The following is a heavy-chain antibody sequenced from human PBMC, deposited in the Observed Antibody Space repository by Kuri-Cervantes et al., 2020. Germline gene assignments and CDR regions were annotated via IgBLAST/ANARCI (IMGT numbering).Heavy chain of an antibody. CDR1: KYTFTDYY. CDR2: INTNTGNP. D-gene: IGHD6-13*01. CDR3: ARRSAAGTLYYGMDV. V-gene: IGHV7-4-1*02. J-gene: IGHJ6*02. Sequence: ASVKVSCKASKYTFTDYYMHWVRQAPGQGLEWMGWINTNTGNPTYAQGFTGRFVFSLDTSVSTAYLQISSLKAEDTAVYYCARRSAAGTLYYGMDVWGQGTTVTVSS.